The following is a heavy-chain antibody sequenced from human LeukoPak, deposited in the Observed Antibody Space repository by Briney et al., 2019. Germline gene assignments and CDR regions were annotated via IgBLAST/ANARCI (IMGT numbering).Heavy chain of an antibody. D-gene: IGHD3-9*01. CDR1: GFTFSSYA. J-gene: IGHJ6*04. V-gene: IGHV3-30*04. CDR3: NRRLGRYYYGMDV. CDR2: ISYDGSNK. Sequence: GGSLRLSCAASGFTFSSYAMHWVRRAPGKGLEWVAVISYDGSNKYYADSVKGRFTISRDNSKNTLYLQMNSLRAEDTAVYYCNRRLGRYYYGMDVWGKGTTVTVSS.